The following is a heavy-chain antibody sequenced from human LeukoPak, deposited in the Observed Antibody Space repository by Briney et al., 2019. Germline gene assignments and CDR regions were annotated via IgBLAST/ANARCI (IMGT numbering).Heavy chain of an antibody. Sequence: SVKVSCTASGFTFTSSAVQWVRQARGQRLEWIGWIVVGSGNTNYAQKFQERVTITRDMSTSTAYMELSSLRSEDTAVYYCAGRNYSYGSFDYYYGMDVWGQGTTVTVSS. V-gene: IGHV1-58*01. CDR1: GFTFTSSA. J-gene: IGHJ6*02. CDR2: IVVGSGNT. CDR3: AGRNYSYGSFDYYYGMDV. D-gene: IGHD5-18*01.